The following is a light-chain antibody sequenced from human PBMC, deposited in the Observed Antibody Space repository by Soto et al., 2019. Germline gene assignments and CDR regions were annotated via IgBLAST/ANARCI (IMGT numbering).Light chain of an antibody. V-gene: IGKV3-11*01. Sequence: EIVLTQSPSTLSLSPGERATLSCRASQSVSSYLAWYQQKPGQAPRLLIYDASNRATGIPARFSGSGSGTDFTLTISSLEPEYLAVYYCQQRSNWSYTICQGTKLEIK. CDR3: QQRSNWSYT. CDR1: QSVSSY. CDR2: DAS. J-gene: IGKJ2*01.